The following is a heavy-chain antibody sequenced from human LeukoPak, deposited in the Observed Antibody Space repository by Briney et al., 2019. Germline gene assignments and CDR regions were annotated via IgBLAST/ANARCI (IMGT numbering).Heavy chain of an antibody. CDR1: GGTFSSYA. V-gene: IGHV1-69*06. CDR3: AVWSIAAAGPTYNWFDP. J-gene: IGHJ5*02. D-gene: IGHD6-13*01. Sequence: ASVKVSCKASGGTFSSYAISWVRQAPGQGLEWMGGIIPIFGTANYAQKFQGRVTITADKSTSTAYMELSSLRSEDTAVYYCAVWSIAAAGPTYNWFDPWGQGTLVTVSS. CDR2: IIPIFGTA.